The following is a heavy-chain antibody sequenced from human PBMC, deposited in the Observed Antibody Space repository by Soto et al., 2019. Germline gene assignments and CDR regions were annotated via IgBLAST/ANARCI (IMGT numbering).Heavy chain of an antibody. CDR1: GFTFNNYG. D-gene: IGHD6-13*01. CDR3: ERRQISNPNLGAANARGAMDV. Sequence: PGGSLRLSCAASGFTFNNYGMHWVRQAPGKGLEWVAVIWNDGSNSYYANSVKGRFTISRDNSKNTLHLQMSSLRAEDTAVYYCERRQISNPNLGAANARGAMDVWGQGITVSVS. V-gene: IGHV3-33*08. J-gene: IGHJ6*02. CDR2: IWNDGSNS.